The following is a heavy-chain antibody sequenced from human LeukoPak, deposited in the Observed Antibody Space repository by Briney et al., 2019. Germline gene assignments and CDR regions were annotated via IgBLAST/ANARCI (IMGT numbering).Heavy chain of an antibody. D-gene: IGHD3-10*01. CDR3: AKFYGSGSYGTFDY. CDR2: IRCDGSNK. Sequence: GGSLRLSCAASGFTFSSYGMHWVRQAPGKGLEWVAFIRCDGSNKYYADSVKGRFTISRDNSKNTLYLQMNSLRAEDTAVYYCAKFYGSGSYGTFDYWGQGTLVTVSS. V-gene: IGHV3-30*02. CDR1: GFTFSSYG. J-gene: IGHJ4*02.